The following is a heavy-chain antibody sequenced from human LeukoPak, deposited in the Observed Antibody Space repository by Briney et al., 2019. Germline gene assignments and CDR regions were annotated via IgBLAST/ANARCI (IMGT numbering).Heavy chain of an antibody. CDR3: AKLSGYYAFDY. V-gene: IGHV5-51*01. J-gene: IGHJ4*02. CDR1: GYSFTDYW. CDR2: IYPGDSDT. Sequence: NPGGSLKISCKGSGYSFTDYWIGWVRQMPGKGLEWMGIIYPGDSDTRYSPSFQGQVTISGDKSISTASLQWSSLKASHTAMYYCAKLSGYYAFDYWGQGTLVTVSS. D-gene: IGHD3-22*01.